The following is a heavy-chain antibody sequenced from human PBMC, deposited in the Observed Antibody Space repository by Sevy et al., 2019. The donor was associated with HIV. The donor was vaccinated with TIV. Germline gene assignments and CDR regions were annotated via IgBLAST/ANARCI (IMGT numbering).Heavy chain of an antibody. V-gene: IGHV1-2*02. CDR2: INPNSGGT. CDR1: GYTFTGYY. Sequence: ASVKVSCKASGYTFTGYYMHWVRQAPGQGLEWMGWINPNSGGTNYAQKFQGRVTMTRDTSISTAYMELSRLRSADTAVYYCASGTGPVSYYYYYGMDVWGQGTTVTVSS. D-gene: IGHD7-27*01. CDR3: ASGTGPVSYYYYYGMDV. J-gene: IGHJ6*02.